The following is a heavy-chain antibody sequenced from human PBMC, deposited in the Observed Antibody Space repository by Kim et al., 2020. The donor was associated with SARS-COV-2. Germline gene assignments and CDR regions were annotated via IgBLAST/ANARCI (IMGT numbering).Heavy chain of an antibody. CDR2: ISLDGYLK. V-gene: IGHV3-30-3*01. CDR3: ARERTYHYGSIGYSDFDY. J-gene: IGHJ4*02. D-gene: IGHD3-22*01. CDR1: GLNFSHSA. Sequence: GGSLRLTCAASGLNFSHSAMHWVRQAPGKGLEWVSVISLDGYLKFYAGSVRGRFTTSRDNSKNTLYLEMDGLRGEDTAVYYCARERTYHYGSIGYSDFDYWGQGTPVIVSS.